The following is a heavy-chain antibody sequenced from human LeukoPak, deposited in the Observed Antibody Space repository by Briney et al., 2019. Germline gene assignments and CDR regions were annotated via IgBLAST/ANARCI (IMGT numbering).Heavy chain of an antibody. CDR3: ARLTFMDWFDP. CDR1: GFTFSTYW. Sequence: GGSLRLSCAASGFTFSTYWMSWVRQAPGKGLEWVANIKQDGSEKYYVDSVKGRFTISRDNAKNSLYLKMNSLRAEDTAVFYCARLTFMDWFDPWGQGTLVTVSS. D-gene: IGHD4/OR15-4a*01. V-gene: IGHV3-7*01. J-gene: IGHJ5*02. CDR2: IKQDGSEK.